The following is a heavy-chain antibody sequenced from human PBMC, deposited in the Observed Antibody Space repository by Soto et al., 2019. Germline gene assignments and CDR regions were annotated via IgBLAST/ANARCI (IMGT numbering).Heavy chain of an antibody. V-gene: IGHV4-31*02. Sequence: QVQLQESGPGLVKPSKTLSLTCIVSGDSISSDGYSWSWIRQHPGKGLEWIAYIDHSGNSYYNPSLKSRVTLSVDTSKNQFSLKLTSVTAADTAVYYCARGGDYVGMDVWGQGTTVAVSS. D-gene: IGHD3-16*01. J-gene: IGHJ6*02. CDR3: ARGGDYVGMDV. CDR1: GDSISSDGYS. CDR2: IDHSGNS.